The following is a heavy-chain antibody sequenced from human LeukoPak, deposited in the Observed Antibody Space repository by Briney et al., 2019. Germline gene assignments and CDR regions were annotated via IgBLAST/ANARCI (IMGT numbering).Heavy chain of an antibody. Sequence: AETLSLTCTVSDVSISIYYWSWIRQPPGKGLEWIGYVYSSGNTNYSPSLKGRAIISADTSKNQFSLKLTSVTAADTAVYYCVRERELTYWGQGILVTVSS. CDR2: VYSSGNT. CDR1: DVSISIYY. J-gene: IGHJ4*02. D-gene: IGHD3-10*01. CDR3: VRERELTY. V-gene: IGHV4-4*08.